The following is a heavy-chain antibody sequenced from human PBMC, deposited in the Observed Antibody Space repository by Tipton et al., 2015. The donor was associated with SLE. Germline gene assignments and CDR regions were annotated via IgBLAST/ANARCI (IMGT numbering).Heavy chain of an antibody. Sequence: SLRLSCAASGFTVSSNYMSWVRQAPGKGLEWVSVIYSGGSTYYADSVKGRFTISRHNSKNTLYLQMNSLRAEDTAVYYCVRDAYGDSTVLLDSWGQGTLVTVSS. D-gene: IGHD4-17*01. J-gene: IGHJ4*02. CDR3: VRDAYGDSTVLLDS. V-gene: IGHV3-53*04. CDR1: GFTVSSNY. CDR2: IYSGGST.